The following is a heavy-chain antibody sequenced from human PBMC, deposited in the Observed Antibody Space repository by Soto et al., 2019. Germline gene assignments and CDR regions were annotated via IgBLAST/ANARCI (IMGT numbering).Heavy chain of an antibody. CDR3: ARSGYCSGGSCYSGVLFDY. V-gene: IGHV4-59*01. J-gene: IGHJ4*02. D-gene: IGHD2-15*01. CDR1: GGSISSYY. Sequence: PSETLSLTCTVSGGSISSYYWSWIRQPPGKGLEWIGYIYYSGSTNYNPSLKSRVTISVDTSKNQFSLRLSSVTAADTAVYYCARSGYCSGGSCYSGVLFDYWGQGTLVTVSS. CDR2: IYYSGST.